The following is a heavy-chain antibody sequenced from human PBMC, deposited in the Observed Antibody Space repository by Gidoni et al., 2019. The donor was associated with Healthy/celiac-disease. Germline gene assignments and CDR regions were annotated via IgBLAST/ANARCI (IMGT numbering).Heavy chain of an antibody. J-gene: IGHJ4*02. Sequence: QGQLVESGGGVVQPGRSLRLSCAASGFTFSSYAMHWVRQAPGKGLEWVAVISYDGSNKYYADSVKGRFTISRDNSKNTLYLQMNSLRAEDTAVYYCARDRIAAAGNIIDYWGQGTLVTVSS. V-gene: IGHV3-30*04. D-gene: IGHD6-13*01. CDR1: GFTFSSYA. CDR3: ARDRIAAAGNIIDY. CDR2: ISYDGSNK.